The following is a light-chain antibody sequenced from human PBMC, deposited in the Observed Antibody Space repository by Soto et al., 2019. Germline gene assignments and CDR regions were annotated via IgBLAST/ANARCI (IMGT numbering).Light chain of an antibody. CDR2: GAS. J-gene: IGKJ2*01. CDR3: QQYGSSLYT. Sequence: EIVLTQSPGTLSLSPGERATLSCRASQSVSSSYLAWYQQKFGQAPRLLIYGASSRATGIPDRFSGSGSETDFTLTISRLEPEDFALYYCQQYGSSLYTFGQGTKLEIK. CDR1: QSVSSSY. V-gene: IGKV3-20*01.